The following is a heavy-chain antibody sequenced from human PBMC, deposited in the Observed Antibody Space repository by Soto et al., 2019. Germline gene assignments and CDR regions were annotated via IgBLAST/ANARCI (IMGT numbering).Heavy chain of an antibody. J-gene: IGHJ6*02. Sequence: VKDSCKASGCTFSRYAISWVRQAPGQGLEWMGGIIPIFGTANYAQKFQGRVKITADESTSTAYMELNSLRSEDTAVYYCARDSSSRLLPSYYYYYYGMDVWGQGTTVTSP. V-gene: IGHV1-69*13. CDR2: IIPIFGTA. CDR1: GCTFSRYA. CDR3: ARDSSSRLLPSYYYYYYGMDV. D-gene: IGHD6-13*01.